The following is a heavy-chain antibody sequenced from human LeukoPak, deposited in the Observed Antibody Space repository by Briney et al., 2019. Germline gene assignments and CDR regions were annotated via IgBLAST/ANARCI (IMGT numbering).Heavy chain of an antibody. CDR3: ARESPEWRYFDY. D-gene: IGHD2-8*01. CDR1: GFTFSSYG. J-gene: IGHJ4*02. Sequence: PGRSLRLSCAASGFTFSSYGMHWVRQAPGKGLEWVSVISYDGSNKYYADSVKGRFTISRDNSKDTLYLQMNSLRAEDTAVYYCARESPEWRYFDYWGQGTLVTVSS. CDR2: ISYDGSNK. V-gene: IGHV3-30*03.